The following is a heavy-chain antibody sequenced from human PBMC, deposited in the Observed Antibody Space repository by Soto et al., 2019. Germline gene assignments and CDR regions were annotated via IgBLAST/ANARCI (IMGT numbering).Heavy chain of an antibody. CDR1: GFTFSSFA. Sequence: GGSLRLSCAASGFTFSSFAVSWVRQAPGKGLEWVSGISGSGSSTYYADSVKGRFTISRDNSKNTLYLQMNSLRAEDTAVYYCAKAGGYDILTGYYIDYWGRGTLVTVSS. V-gene: IGHV3-23*01. J-gene: IGHJ4*02. D-gene: IGHD3-9*01. CDR2: ISGSGSST. CDR3: AKAGGYDILTGYYIDY.